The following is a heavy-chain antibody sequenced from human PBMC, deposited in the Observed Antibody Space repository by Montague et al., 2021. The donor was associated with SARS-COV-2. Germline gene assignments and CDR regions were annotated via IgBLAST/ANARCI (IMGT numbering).Heavy chain of an antibody. J-gene: IGHJ4*02. V-gene: IGHV2-70*01. CDR2: IDGDDDK. CDR1: GFSLSTRGMC. D-gene: IGHD6-19*01. CDR3: ARTVGAVAGVDY. Sequence: PALVKPTQTLTLTCTFSGFSLSTRGMCVSWIRQPPGEALEWLAPIDGDDDKYYSTSLKTSLPISKDTSKNQVVLTMTNIDPVDTATYYCARTVGAVAGVDYWGQGTLVTVSS.